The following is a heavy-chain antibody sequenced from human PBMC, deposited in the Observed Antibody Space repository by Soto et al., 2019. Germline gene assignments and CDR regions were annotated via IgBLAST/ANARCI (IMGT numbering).Heavy chain of an antibody. J-gene: IGHJ4*02. D-gene: IGHD2-15*01. CDR3: ARARGARYFDY. V-gene: IGHV4-30-4*01. CDR1: GGSISSGDYY. CDR2: IYYSGST. Sequence: SETLSLTCTVSGGSISSGDYYWSWIRQPPGKGLEWIGYIYYSGSTYYNPSLKSRVTISVDTSKNQFSLKLSSVTAADTAVYYCARARGARYFDYWGRGTLVTVSS.